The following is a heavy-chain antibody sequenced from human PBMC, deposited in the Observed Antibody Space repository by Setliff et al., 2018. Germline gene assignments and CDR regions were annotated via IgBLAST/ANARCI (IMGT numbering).Heavy chain of an antibody. V-gene: IGHV3-23*03. Sequence: PGGSLRLSCAASGFTFSSDAMTWVRQAPGKGLEWVSVISSDGGSIYYADSVKGRFTISRDNSKNTLYLQMNSLRAEDAAVYYCAKDRPQGVNGRSLDYWGRGALVTVSS. CDR2: ISSDGGSI. CDR3: AKDRPQGVNGRSLDY. D-gene: IGHD3-10*01. CDR1: GFTFSSDA. J-gene: IGHJ4*02.